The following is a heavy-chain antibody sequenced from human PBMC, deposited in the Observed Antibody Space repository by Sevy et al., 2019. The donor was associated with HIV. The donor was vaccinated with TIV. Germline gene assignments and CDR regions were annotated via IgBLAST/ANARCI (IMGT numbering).Heavy chain of an antibody. D-gene: IGHD3-10*01. V-gene: IGHV1-18*04. J-gene: IGHJ3*02. CDR1: GYTFTSYG. CDR3: ASETRSRGLIDI. Sequence: ASVKVSCKASGYTFTSYGISWVRQAPGQGPEWMGWISAYNGNTNYAQKLLGRVTMTTDTSTSTAYMELRSLRSDDTAVYYCASETRSRGLIDIWGQGTMVTVSS. CDR2: ISAYNGNT.